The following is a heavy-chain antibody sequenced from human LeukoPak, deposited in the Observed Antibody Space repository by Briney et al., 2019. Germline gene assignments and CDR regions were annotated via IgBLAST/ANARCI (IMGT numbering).Heavy chain of an antibody. CDR1: GYTFTGYY. CDR2: INPNSGGT. D-gene: IGHD2-15*01. V-gene: IGHV1-2*02. CDR3: ARDLGPYCSGGSCYSGAFDI. Sequence: ASVKVSCKASGYTFTGYYMHWVRQAPGQGLEWMGWINPNSGGTNYAQKFQGRVTMTRDTSISTAYMELSSLRSEDTAVYYCARDLGPYCSGGSCYSGAFDIWGQGTMVTVSS. J-gene: IGHJ3*02.